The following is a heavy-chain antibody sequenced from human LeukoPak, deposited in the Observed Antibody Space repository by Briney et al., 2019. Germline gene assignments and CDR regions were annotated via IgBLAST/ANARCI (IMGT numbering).Heavy chain of an antibody. D-gene: IGHD1-14*01. CDR2: MNPNSGST. Sequence: ASVKVSCKASGYTFTSYDINWVRQATGQGLEWMGWMNPNSGSTDYAQKFQGRVTMTRDTSISTAYMELSRLSSDDTAVYYCARALGWNHEGLSYNWFDPWGQGTLVTVSS. J-gene: IGHJ5*02. CDR1: GYTFTSYD. CDR3: ARALGWNHEGLSYNWFDP. V-gene: IGHV1-8*01.